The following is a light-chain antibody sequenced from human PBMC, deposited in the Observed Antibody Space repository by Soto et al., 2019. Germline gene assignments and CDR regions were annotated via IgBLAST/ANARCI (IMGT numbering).Light chain of an antibody. CDR2: SAY. CDR1: QSVTSSF. CDR3: QQYGDSRWT. Sequence: EIVLTHSPGTLSLSAVEGATLSCRSSQSVTSSFLAWYQQKPGQAPRLIICSAYHRATGINDRFSGSESGTDFTITISRMENEDFEVYYCQQYGDSRWTFGQGTTVDIK. J-gene: IGKJ1*01. V-gene: IGKV3-20*01.